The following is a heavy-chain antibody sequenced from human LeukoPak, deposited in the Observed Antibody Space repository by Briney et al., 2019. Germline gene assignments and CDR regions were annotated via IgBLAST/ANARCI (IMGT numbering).Heavy chain of an antibody. CDR1: GFTFSSYA. J-gene: IGHJ6*02. Sequence: GGSLRLSCAASGFTFSSYAMHWVRQAPGKGLEWVAVISYDGSNKYYADPVEGRFTISRDNSKNTLYLQMNSLRAEDTAVYYCATRSGMDVWGQGTTVTVSS. V-gene: IGHV3-30*04. CDR3: ATRSGMDV. CDR2: ISYDGSNK.